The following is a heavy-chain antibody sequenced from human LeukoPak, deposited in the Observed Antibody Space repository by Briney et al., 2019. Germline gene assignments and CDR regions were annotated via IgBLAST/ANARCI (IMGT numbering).Heavy chain of an antibody. J-gene: IGHJ6*03. CDR2: INGSGGST. CDR3: AKPRGVRVFDYMDV. D-gene: IGHD3-10*02. CDR1: GFTFSSYA. Sequence: GGSLRLSCAASGFTFSSYAMSWVRQAPGKGLEWVSAINGSGGSTYYADSVKGRFTISRDNSKNTLYLQMNSLRAEDTAVYYCAKPRGVRVFDYMDVWGKGTTVTVSS. V-gene: IGHV3-23*01.